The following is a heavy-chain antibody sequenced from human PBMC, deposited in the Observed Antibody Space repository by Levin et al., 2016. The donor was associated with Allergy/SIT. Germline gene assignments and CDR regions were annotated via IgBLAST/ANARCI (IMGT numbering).Heavy chain of an antibody. CDR3: ARDRGCGGARCELYLDN. CDR2: ISYSGST. Sequence: SETLSLTCTVSGASISSGNYYWSWIRQHPGKGLEWIASISYSGSTYYNPSLKNRVSISLDTSSNQFSLKLTSVIAADTAVYYCARDRGCGGARCELYLDNWGQGTLVTVSS. D-gene: IGHD2-21*01. CDR1: GASISSGNYY. J-gene: IGHJ4*02. V-gene: IGHV4-31*03.